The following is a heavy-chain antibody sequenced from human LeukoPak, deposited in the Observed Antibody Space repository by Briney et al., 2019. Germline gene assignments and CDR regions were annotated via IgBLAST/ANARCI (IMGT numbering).Heavy chain of an antibody. Sequence: GASVKVSCKASGYAFTAYYIHWVRQAPGQGLEWMGWINPNSGGTNYAQKFQGRVTMTRDTSISTAYMELSRLRSDDTAVYYCAKDVGEFCSSTNCYASDYWGQGTLVTVSS. V-gene: IGHV1-2*02. J-gene: IGHJ4*02. CDR3: AKDVGEFCSSTNCYASDY. CDR2: INPNSGGT. CDR1: GYAFTAYY. D-gene: IGHD2-2*01.